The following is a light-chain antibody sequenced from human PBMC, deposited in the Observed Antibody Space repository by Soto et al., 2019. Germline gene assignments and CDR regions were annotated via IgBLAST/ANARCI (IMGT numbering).Light chain of an antibody. CDR1: SSDVGGYDF. J-gene: IGLJ1*01. Sequence: QSALTQPASVSGSPGQSITISCTGSSSDVGGYDFVSWYQHHPGKAPRLMIFDVSNRPSAVSNRFSGSKSGNTASLTISGLQAEDEGDSSRSTLVFGTGTKVTVL. CDR2: DVS. V-gene: IGLV2-14*03. CDR3: STLV.